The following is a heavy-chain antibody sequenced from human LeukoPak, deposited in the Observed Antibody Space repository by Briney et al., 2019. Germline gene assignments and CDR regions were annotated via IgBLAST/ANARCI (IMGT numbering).Heavy chain of an antibody. Sequence: PSETVSLTCTVPGGSISSYYWSWIPQPPGKGLEWIGEINHSGSTNYNPSLKSRVTISVDTSKNQFSLKLSSVTAADTAVYYCARPGADYGGNSYYFDYWGQGTLVTVSS. D-gene: IGHD4-17*01. CDR3: ARPGADYGGNSYYFDY. CDR2: INHSGST. V-gene: IGHV4-34*01. CDR1: GGSISSYY. J-gene: IGHJ4*02.